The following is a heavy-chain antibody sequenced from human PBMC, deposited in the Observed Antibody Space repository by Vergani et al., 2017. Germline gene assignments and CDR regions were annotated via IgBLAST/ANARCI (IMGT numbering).Heavy chain of an antibody. Sequence: QVQLVPSGAEVKTPGASVRVSCTTSGYTFTSYDISWVRQAPGQGLEWMGWISAYNGNTNYAQKLQGRGTMTTDTSTSTAYMELRSLRSDDTALYYCARTRVDXFDYWGQGTLVTGSS. CDR3: ARTRVDXFDY. V-gene: IGHV1-18*04. D-gene: IGHD2-15*01. CDR2: ISAYNGNT. CDR1: GYTFTSYD. J-gene: IGHJ4*02.